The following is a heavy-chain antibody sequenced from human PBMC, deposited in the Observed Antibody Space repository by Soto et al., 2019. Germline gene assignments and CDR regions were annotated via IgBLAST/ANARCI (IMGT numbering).Heavy chain of an antibody. J-gene: IGHJ4*02. CDR1: GFTVSSNY. Sequence: GSLRLSCAASGFTVSSNYMSWVRQAPGKGLEWVSVIYSGGSTYYAESVKGRFTISRDNSKNTLYLQMNSLRAEDTAVYYCARNNDILTGFFWYFDYWGQGTLVTVSS. V-gene: IGHV3-66*01. CDR2: IYSGGST. D-gene: IGHD3-9*01. CDR3: ARNNDILTGFFWYFDY.